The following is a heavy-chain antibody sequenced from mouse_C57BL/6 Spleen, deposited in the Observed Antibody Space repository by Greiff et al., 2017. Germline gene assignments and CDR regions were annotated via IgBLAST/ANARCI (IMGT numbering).Heavy chain of an antibody. Sequence: VQLQQPGAELVKPGASVKLSCKASGYTFTSYWMHWVKQRPGRGLEWIGRIDPNSGGTKYNEKFKSKATLTVDKPSSTAYMQLSSLTSEDSAVYYCARYFTTVVATYDYFDYWGQGTTLTVSS. CDR1: GYTFTSYW. J-gene: IGHJ2*01. V-gene: IGHV1-72*01. CDR2: IDPNSGGT. D-gene: IGHD1-1*01. CDR3: ARYFTTVVATYDYFDY.